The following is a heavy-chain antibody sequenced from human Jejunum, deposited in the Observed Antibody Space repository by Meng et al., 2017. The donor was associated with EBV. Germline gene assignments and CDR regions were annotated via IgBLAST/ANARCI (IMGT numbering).Heavy chain of an antibody. J-gene: IGHJ4*02. CDR2: MSPDNGDT. CDR1: GYTFTTHH. V-gene: IGHV1-8*01. CDR3: ARGDGYNLY. Sequence: QVQLVWSGAEVKKPGASVKVSCKASGYTFTTHHINWVRQATGQGLEYMGWMSPDNGDTGYAQNFQGRLTMTRDTSISTAYMELSSLTSDDTAVYYCARGDGYNLYWGQGTLVTVSS. D-gene: IGHD5-24*01.